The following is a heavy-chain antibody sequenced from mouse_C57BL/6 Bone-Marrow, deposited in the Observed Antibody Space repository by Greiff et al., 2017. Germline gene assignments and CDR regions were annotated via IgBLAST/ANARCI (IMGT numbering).Heavy chain of an antibody. D-gene: IGHD2-14*01. V-gene: IGHV5-2*01. CDR3: VKYDEASYARDY. J-gene: IGHJ4*01. CDR2: INSAGGNT. Sequence: EVKLMESGGGLVPPGESLKLSCDSNEYEFPSHDMSWVRKTPEQRLELVAAINSAGGNTYYPDTMERRFIISRDTTKKTLYLQMSSLRSEDTALYYCVKYDEASYARDYWGQGTSVTVSS. CDR1: EYEFPSHD.